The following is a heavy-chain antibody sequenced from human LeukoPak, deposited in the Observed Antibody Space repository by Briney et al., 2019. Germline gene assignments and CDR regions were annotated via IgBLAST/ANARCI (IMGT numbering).Heavy chain of an antibody. V-gene: IGHV1-24*01. CDR1: GYMFTELS. CDR3: AAELSSGYFDY. Sequence: ASVKVSCKVSGYMFTELSMHWVRQAPGKGLEWMGGFDPEDDEKMCAQKFQGRVTMTEDTSTDTAYMELSSLRSEDTAVYYCAAELSSGYFDYWGRGTLVTVSS. CDR2: FDPEDDEK. D-gene: IGHD3-22*01. J-gene: IGHJ4*02.